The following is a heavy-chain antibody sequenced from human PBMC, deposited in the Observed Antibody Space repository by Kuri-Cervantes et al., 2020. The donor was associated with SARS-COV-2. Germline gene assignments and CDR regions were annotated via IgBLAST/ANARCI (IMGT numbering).Heavy chain of an antibody. V-gene: IGHV1-18*01. D-gene: IGHD1-26*01. CDR3: ARDRGSYYSTDYYYYYMDV. Sequence: ASVKVSCKASGYTFTNYEINWVRQAPGQGLEWMGWISAYNGNTNYAQKLQGRVTMTTDTSTSTAYMVLRSLRSADTAVYYCARDRGSYYSTDYYYYYMDVWGKGTTVTVSS. CDR2: ISAYNGNT. J-gene: IGHJ6*03. CDR1: GYTFTNYE.